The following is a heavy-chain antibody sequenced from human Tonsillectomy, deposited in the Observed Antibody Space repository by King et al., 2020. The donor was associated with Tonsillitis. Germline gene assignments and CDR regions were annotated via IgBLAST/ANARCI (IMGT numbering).Heavy chain of an antibody. CDR2: IWYDGSNK. Sequence: VQLVESGGGVVQPGRSLRLSCAASGFTFSSYGMHWVRQAPGKGLEWVAVIWYDGSNKYYADSVKGRFTISRDNSKNTLYLQMNSLRAEDTAVYYCARERQTYSSSCSFYFYYWGQGTLFTVSS. V-gene: IGHV3-33*01. CDR1: GFTFSSYG. J-gene: IGHJ4*02. CDR3: ARERQTYSSSCSFYFYY. D-gene: IGHD6-13*01.